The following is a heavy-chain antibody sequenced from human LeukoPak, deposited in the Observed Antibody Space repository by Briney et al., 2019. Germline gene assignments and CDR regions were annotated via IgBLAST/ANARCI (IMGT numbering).Heavy chain of an antibody. CDR1: ELTSSTSW. J-gene: IGHJ4*02. V-gene: IGHV3-23*01. CDR2: VNGNGGST. CDR3: AKSLYGGCDY. Sequence: PGGSLRLSCAASELTSSTSWMSWVRQAPGKGLEWVSGVNGNGGSTSYADSVKGRFTIFRDNSKNTVYLQMNSLRVEDTAVYYCAKSLYGGCDYWGQGTVVTVSS. D-gene: IGHD3-16*02.